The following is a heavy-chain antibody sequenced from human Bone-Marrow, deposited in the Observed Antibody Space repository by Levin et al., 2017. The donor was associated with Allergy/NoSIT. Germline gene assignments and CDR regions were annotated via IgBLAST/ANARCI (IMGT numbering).Heavy chain of an antibody. Sequence: GGSLRLSCAASGFTFNDAWMTWVRQAPGKGLEWVGRIKSNVDGGTTDFAALVKGRFSMSRDDSKNSLFLQMNSLKMEDTAVYYCMKSWIEWQQMSYFGPWGQGTPVTV. CDR2: IKSNVDGGTT. V-gene: IGHV3-15*01. J-gene: IGHJ4*02. D-gene: IGHD5-12*01. CDR3: MKSWIEWQQMSYFGP. CDR1: GFTFNDAW.